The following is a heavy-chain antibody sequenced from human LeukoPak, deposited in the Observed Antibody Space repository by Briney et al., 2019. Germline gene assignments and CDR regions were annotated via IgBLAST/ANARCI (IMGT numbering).Heavy chain of an antibody. Sequence: PGGSLRPSCAASGFTFRSYTMNWVRQAPGKGLEWVSSISTSSTYIYSTASVKGRFTVSRDNAKNSLYLQMNSLRAGDTALYYCARESDTSGSYPFDYWGQGTLVTVSS. CDR1: GFTFRSYT. CDR3: ARESDTSGSYPFDY. J-gene: IGHJ4*02. CDR2: ISTSSTYI. D-gene: IGHD1-26*01. V-gene: IGHV3-21*01.